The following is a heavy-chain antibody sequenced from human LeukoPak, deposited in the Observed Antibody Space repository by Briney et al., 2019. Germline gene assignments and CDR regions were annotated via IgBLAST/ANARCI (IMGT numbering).Heavy chain of an antibody. D-gene: IGHD5-18*01. V-gene: IGHV1-46*01. Sequence: ASVKVSCKASGYTFTSYYMHWVRQAPGQGLEWMGIINPSGGSTSNAQKFQGRVTMTRDTSTSTVYMELSSLRSEDTAVYYCAREIGGYSYGHGEPGSPSFDYWGQGTLVTVSS. CDR1: GYTFTSYY. CDR3: AREIGGYSYGHGEPGSPSFDY. CDR2: INPSGGST. J-gene: IGHJ4*02.